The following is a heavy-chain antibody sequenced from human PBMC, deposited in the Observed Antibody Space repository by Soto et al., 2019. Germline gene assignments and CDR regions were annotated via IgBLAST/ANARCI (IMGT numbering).Heavy chain of an antibody. CDR2: IKQDGSEK. D-gene: IGHD2-8*01. Sequence: GGSLRLSCAASGFTFSSYWMSWVRQAPGKGLEWVANIKQDGSEKYYVDSVKGRFTISRDNAKNSLYLQMNSLRAEDTAVYYCARVMGGNYYYMDVWGKGTTVTVSS. CDR1: GFTFSSYW. CDR3: ARVMGGNYYYMDV. V-gene: IGHV3-7*01. J-gene: IGHJ6*03.